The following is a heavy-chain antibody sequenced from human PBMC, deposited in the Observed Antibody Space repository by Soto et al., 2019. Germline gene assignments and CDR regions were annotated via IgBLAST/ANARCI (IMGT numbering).Heavy chain of an antibody. J-gene: IGHJ4*02. D-gene: IGHD6-19*01. V-gene: IGHV1-69*02. Sequence: SVKVSCKASGGTFSSYTISWVRQAPGQGLEWMGRIIPILGIANYAQKFQGRVTITADKSTSTAYMELSSLRSEDTAVYYCASRGDIGSGWPRGDFDYWGQGTLVTVSS. CDR1: GGTFSSYT. CDR2: IIPILGIA. CDR3: ASRGDIGSGWPRGDFDY.